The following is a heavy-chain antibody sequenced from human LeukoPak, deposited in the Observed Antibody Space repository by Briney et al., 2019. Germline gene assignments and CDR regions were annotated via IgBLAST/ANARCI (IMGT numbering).Heavy chain of an antibody. CDR2: IHYSGST. Sequence: SETLSLTCTVSGGSITNYYWSWIRQPPGKGLEWIGYIHYSGSTKYKSSLKSRVTISIDTSKNQFSLKLSSVTAADTAVYYCARERREQLLPPYTRSVTYFDYWGQGTLVTVSS. D-gene: IGHD2-2*01. CDR3: ARERREQLLPPYTRSVTYFDY. J-gene: IGHJ4*02. CDR1: GGSITNYY. V-gene: IGHV4-59*12.